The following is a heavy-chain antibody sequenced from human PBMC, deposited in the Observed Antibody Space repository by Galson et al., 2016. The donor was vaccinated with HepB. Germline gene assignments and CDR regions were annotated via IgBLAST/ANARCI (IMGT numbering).Heavy chain of an antibody. V-gene: IGHV3-7*03. Sequence: SLRLSCAASGFTFSTYWMSWVRQAPGKGLEWVANIKPDGSDKYYVDSVKGRFTISRDNAKNSLYLQMNSLRAEDTAVYYCASWSYGMEVWGKGTTVTVSS. CDR2: IKPDGSDK. CDR3: ASWSYGMEV. CDR1: GFTFSTYW. J-gene: IGHJ6*04.